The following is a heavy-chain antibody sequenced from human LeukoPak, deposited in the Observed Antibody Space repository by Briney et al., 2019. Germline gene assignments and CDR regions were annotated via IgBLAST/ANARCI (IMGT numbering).Heavy chain of an antibody. CDR3: TRCARYCGSGCYPDAFDI. D-gene: IGHD2-21*02. J-gene: IGHJ3*02. CDR2: ISYSGTT. V-gene: IGHV4-39*07. Sequence: PSETLSLTCTVSGGSISSSSYDWGWIRQPPGKGLEWIGSISYSGTTYYNPSLKTRVTISVDTSKNQFSLNLNSVTAADTAVYYCTRCARYCGSGCYPDAFDIWGQGTMVTVSS. CDR1: GGSISSSSYD.